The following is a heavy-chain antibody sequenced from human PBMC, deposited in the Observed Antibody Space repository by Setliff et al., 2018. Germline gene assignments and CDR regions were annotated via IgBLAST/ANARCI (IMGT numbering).Heavy chain of an antibody. Sequence: GASVKVSCKASGYTFTNYLIHWVRQSPGQSPEWMGWINAGNGHTKFSQSFQGRLSISSDTSASTVYMDLHNLGSEDTAVYFCVRVDMVLSDFDFWGQGTLVTVSS. V-gene: IGHV1-3*01. D-gene: IGHD3-10*01. J-gene: IGHJ4*02. CDR1: GYTFTNYL. CDR2: INAGNGHT. CDR3: VRVDMVLSDFDF.